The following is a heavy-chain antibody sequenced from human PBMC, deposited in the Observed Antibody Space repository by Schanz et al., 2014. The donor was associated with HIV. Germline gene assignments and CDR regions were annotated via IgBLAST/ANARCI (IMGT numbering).Heavy chain of an antibody. CDR3: GRFTITSDNAKNSVFMQMNSLRAEDTAVYYCARNSVAGLREFDQ. CDR2: ISDSARTT. Sequence: QVQLVESGGGLVKPGGSLRLVCSASGFTSEFTFSDFYMAWVRQAPGRGLEWLASISDSARTTFYADSGKGRFTIPRGGGRARPPPNTARARTPSYADSVKGRFTITSDNAKNSVFMQMNSLRAEDTAVYYCARNSVAGLREFDQWGQGTLVTVSS. J-gene: IGHJ4*02. CDR1: GFTSEFTFSDFY. V-gene: IGHV3-11*01. D-gene: IGHD2-2*01.